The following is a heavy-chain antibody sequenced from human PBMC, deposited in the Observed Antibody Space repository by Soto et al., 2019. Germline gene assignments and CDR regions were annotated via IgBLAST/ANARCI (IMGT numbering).Heavy chain of an antibody. J-gene: IGHJ6*02. D-gene: IGHD3-22*01. Sequence: XGSLRVSFAASGFTVSSYGMHWVRQAPGKGLVWVSRINSDGSSTSYADSVKGRFTISRDNAKNTLYLQMNSLRAEDTAVYYCARAAYYDSSGYYYDYYYYGMDSWGQGTVVTVSS. CDR1: GFTVSSYG. CDR2: INSDGSST. CDR3: ARAAYYDSSGYYYDYYYYGMDS. V-gene: IGHV3-74*01.